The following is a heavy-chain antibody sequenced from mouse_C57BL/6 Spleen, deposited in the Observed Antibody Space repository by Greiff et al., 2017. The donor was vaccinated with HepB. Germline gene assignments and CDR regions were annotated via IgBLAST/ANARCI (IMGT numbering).Heavy chain of an antibody. Sequence: EVQLQQSGPELVKPGASVKISCKASGYSFTGYYMHWVKQSSEKSLEWIGEINPSTVGTSYNQKFKGKATLTVDKSSSTAYMQLKSLTSEDSAVYYGARGGGFDYWGQGTTLTVSS. CDR3: ARGGGFDY. V-gene: IGHV1-43*01. J-gene: IGHJ2*01. CDR1: GYSFTGYY. CDR2: INPSTVGT.